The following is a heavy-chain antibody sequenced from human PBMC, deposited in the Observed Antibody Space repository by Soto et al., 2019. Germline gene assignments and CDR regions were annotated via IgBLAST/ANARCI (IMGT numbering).Heavy chain of an antibody. CDR1: GYTFTSYT. D-gene: IGHD3-9*01. J-gene: IGHJ3*02. CDR2: ISAYNGNT. Sequence: ASVKVSCKASGYTFTSYTLHWVRQAPGQRLEWMGWISAYNGNTNYAQKLQGRVTMTTDTSTSTAYMELRSLRSDDTAVYYCARAFLRDILTGYYLYAFDIWGQGTMVTVSS. CDR3: ARAFLRDILTGYYLYAFDI. V-gene: IGHV1-18*01.